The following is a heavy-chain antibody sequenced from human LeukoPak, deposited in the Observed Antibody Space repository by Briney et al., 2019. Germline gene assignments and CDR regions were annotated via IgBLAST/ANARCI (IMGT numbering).Heavy chain of an antibody. Sequence: GGSLRLSCAASGFSFDDYAMHWLRQAPGKGLQWVSGISWNSGSEGYADSVKGRFTISRDNAKNSLYLQMNSLRAEDTAIYYCARSIPYGTTWYGRSDYWGQGTLVTVSS. CDR3: ARSIPYGTTWYGRSDY. V-gene: IGHV3-9*01. D-gene: IGHD6-13*01. CDR1: GFSFDDYA. J-gene: IGHJ4*02. CDR2: ISWNSGSE.